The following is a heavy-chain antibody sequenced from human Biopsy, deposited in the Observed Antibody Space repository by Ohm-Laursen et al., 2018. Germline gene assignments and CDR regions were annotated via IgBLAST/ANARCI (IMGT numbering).Heavy chain of an antibody. CDR1: GYTFAGYY. J-gene: IGHJ1*01. CDR2: NIPILGTG. Sequence: VKISCKASGYTFAGYYLHWVRQAPGQGLEWLGGNIPILGTGNYAHQFQDRVTVVADTSTSTATMELRSLRSDDTAVYYCATKLTGYFHHWGQGTLVIVSS. CDR3: ATKLTGYFHH. D-gene: IGHD3-9*01. V-gene: IGHV1-69*13.